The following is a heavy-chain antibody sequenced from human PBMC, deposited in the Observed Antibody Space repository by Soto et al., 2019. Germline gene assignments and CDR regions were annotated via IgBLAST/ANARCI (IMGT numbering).Heavy chain of an antibody. J-gene: IGHJ5*02. V-gene: IGHV4-31*03. CDR1: GGSISSGGYY. CDR3: VRTAREGAVAPHWFDR. Sequence: SETLSLTCTVSGGSISSGGYYWSWIRQHPGKGLEWIGYIYYSGSTYYNPSLKSRVTISVDTSKNQFSLKLSSVTAAETAVYYCVRTAREGAVAPHWFDRWGQGTQVSVSP. D-gene: IGHD2-21*02. CDR2: IYYSGST.